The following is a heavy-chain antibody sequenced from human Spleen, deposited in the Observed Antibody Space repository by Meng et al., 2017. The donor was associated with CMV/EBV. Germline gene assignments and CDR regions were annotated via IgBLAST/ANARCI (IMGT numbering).Heavy chain of an antibody. CDR3: AREGGRARGYDSPDL. D-gene: IGHD3-3*01. V-gene: IGHV3-21*01. CDR1: RFSFSSST. CDR2: ISRSSNYT. J-gene: IGHJ4*02. Sequence: GGSLRLSCAASRFSFSSSTMNWVRQAPGKGLEWVSSISRSSNYTYYADSVKGRFTISRDNSKNTLYLQMDSLRAEDTALYYCAREGGRARGYDSPDLWGEGTLVTVSS.